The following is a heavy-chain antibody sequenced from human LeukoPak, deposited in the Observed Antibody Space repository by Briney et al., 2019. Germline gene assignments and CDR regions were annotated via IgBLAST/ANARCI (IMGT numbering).Heavy chain of an antibody. D-gene: IGHD5-18*01. V-gene: IGHV4-31*03. CDR2: IHYNGNT. CDR1: GGSISSGGYY. CDR3: ARGAMGGANWFDP. Sequence: SQTLSLTCTVSGGSISSGGYYWSWIRQHPGKGLEWIGYIHYNGNTYYNPSLKSRVTISVDTSKNQFSLKLNSVTAADTAVFYCARGAMGGANWFDPWGQGTLVTVPS. J-gene: IGHJ5*02.